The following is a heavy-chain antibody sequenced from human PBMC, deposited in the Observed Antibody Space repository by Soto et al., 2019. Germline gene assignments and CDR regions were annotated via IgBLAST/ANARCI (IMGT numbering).Heavy chain of an antibody. J-gene: IGHJ4*02. V-gene: IGHV3-23*01. D-gene: IGHD3-10*01. CDR1: GFTFSSYA. Sequence: PGGSLRLSCAASGFTFSSYAMSWVRQAPGKGLEWVSSISGSGGNTYYADSVKGRFTISRDNSKNTLYLQMSSLRPEDTAVYYCVKDHGTAMVRGGLDSWGQGALVTVSS. CDR2: ISGSGGNT. CDR3: VKDHGTAMVRGGLDS.